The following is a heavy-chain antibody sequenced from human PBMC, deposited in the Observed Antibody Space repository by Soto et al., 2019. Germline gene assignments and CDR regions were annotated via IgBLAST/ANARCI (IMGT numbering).Heavy chain of an antibody. Sequence: EVQLLESGGGLVQPGGSLRLSCSTSGFTFSTYAMNWVRQAPGKGLEWVSALSGSGGTTYYAAAVRGRFTLSRDNSKNTLFLQMNSLKAEDTALYYCAKQRAGYGSGSDTYYFDFWGQGTPVTVSS. CDR1: GFTFSTYA. D-gene: IGHD3-10*01. J-gene: IGHJ4*02. CDR3: AKQRAGYGSGSDTYYFDF. V-gene: IGHV3-23*01. CDR2: LSGSGGTT.